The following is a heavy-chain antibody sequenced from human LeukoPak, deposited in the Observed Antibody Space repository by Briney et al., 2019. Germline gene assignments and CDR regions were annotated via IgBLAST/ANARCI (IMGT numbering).Heavy chain of an antibody. D-gene: IGHD6-25*01. CDR3: TTAAFH. Sequence: GGSLRLSCTASGFTFRTYEMNWVRQAPGKGLEWVGHIRSETDGGTTDYAAPVKGRFTISRDDSKNTLFLQMNSLKTEDTAVYYCTTAAFHWGQGTLVTVSS. J-gene: IGHJ1*01. V-gene: IGHV3-15*01. CDR2: IRSETDGGTT. CDR1: GFTFRTYE.